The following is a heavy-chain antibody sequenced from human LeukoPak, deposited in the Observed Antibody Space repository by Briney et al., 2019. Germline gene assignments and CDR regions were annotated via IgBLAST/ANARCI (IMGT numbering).Heavy chain of an antibody. CDR3: AKGRGYSGNAADS. D-gene: IGHD5-12*01. CDR1: GFTFRDYH. CDR2: IVGSSSYT. Sequence: GGSLRLSCAASGFTFRDYHMSWIRQAPGKGLEWVAYIVGSSSYTNYADSVKGRFTISRDNGENSLYLQMNSLRIEDTALYYCAKGRGYSGNAADSWGQGTLVTVSS. V-gene: IGHV3-11*05. J-gene: IGHJ5*01.